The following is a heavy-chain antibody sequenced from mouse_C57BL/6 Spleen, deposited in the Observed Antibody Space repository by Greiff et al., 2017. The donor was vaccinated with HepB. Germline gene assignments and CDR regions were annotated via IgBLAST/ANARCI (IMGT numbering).Heavy chain of an antibody. Sequence: QVQLQQSGAELVKPGASVKISCKASGYAFSSYWMNWVKQRPGKGLEWIGQIYPGDGDTNYNGKFKGKATLNADKSSSTAYMQLSSLTSEDSAVYFCARSNYDYDPYYAMDYWGQGTSVTVSS. CDR1: GYAFSSYW. CDR3: ARSNYDYDPYYAMDY. CDR2: IYPGDGDT. V-gene: IGHV1-80*01. D-gene: IGHD2-4*01. J-gene: IGHJ4*01.